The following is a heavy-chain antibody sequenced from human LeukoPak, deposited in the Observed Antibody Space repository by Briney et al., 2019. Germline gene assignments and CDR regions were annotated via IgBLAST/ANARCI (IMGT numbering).Heavy chain of an antibody. D-gene: IGHD1-26*01. CDR1: GGSFSGYY. CDR2: TNHSGST. Sequence: SETLSLTCAVYGGSFSGYYWSWIRQPPGKGLEWIGETNHSGSTNYNPSLKSRVTISVDTSKNQFSLRLSSVTAADMAVYYCARHRRIVGGLDYWGQGSLVTVSS. J-gene: IGHJ4*02. CDR3: ARHRRIVGGLDY. V-gene: IGHV4-34*01.